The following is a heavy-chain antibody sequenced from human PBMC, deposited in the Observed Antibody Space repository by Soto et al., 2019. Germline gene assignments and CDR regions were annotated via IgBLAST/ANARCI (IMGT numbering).Heavy chain of an antibody. Sequence: GGSLRLSCAASGFTLRNFAMSWVRQAPGKGLEWVSSSSGGGGGTYYADSVKGRFTISRDNSKNTLYLQMNSLRAEDTAVYYYARDFSGDYGALDTWGQGTMVTVSS. CDR1: GFTLRNFA. CDR2: SSGGGGGT. J-gene: IGHJ3*02. V-gene: IGHV3-23*01. CDR3: ARDFSGDYGALDT. D-gene: IGHD4-17*01.